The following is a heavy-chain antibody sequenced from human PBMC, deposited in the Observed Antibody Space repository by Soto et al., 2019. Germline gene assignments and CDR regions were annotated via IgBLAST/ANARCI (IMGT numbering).Heavy chain of an antibody. D-gene: IGHD3-22*01. CDR3: ARGSTYYYDSSGYYYDY. CDR2: IYYSGST. CDR1: GGSISSGGYY. V-gene: IGHV4-31*03. J-gene: IGHJ4*02. Sequence: QVQLQESGPGLMKPSQTLSLTCTVSGGSISSGGYYWSWIRQHPGKGLEWIGYIYYSGSTYYNPSLKSRVTRSVDTSKNQFSLKLSSVTAADTAVYYCARGSTYYYDSSGYYYDYWGQGTLVTVSS.